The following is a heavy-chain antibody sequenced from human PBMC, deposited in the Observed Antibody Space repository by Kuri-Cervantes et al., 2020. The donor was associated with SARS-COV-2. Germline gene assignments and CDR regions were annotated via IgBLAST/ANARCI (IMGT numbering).Heavy chain of an antibody. Sequence: SVKVSCKASGGTFSSYAVTWVRQVPGQGFEWMGRIIPLFGTTIYAQKFRDRVTFTADKSTNTAYMELSSLRSEDTAVYYCASSTSRVAAFDIWGQGTMVTVSS. CDR2: IIPLFGTT. V-gene: IGHV1-69*06. J-gene: IGHJ3*02. D-gene: IGHD1-1*01. CDR1: GGTFSSYA. CDR3: ASSTSRVAAFDI.